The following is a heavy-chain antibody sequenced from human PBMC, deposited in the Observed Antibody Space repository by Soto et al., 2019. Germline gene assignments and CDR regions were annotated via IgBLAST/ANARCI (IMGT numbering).Heavy chain of an antibody. CDR1: GFTFSSYA. D-gene: IGHD6-19*01. CDR2: ISGSGGST. J-gene: IGHJ6*02. CDR3: ATKRRQWLVLYYYYYGMDV. Sequence: EVQLLESGGGLVQPGGSLRLSCAASGFTFSSYAMSWVRQAPGKGLEWVSAISGSGGSTYYADSVKGRFTISRDNSKNTLYLQMNSLRAEDTAVYYCATKRRQWLVLYYYYYGMDVWGQGTTVTVSS. V-gene: IGHV3-23*01.